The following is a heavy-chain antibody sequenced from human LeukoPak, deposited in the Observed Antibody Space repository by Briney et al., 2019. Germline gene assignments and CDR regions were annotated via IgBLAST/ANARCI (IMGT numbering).Heavy chain of an antibody. CDR2: VSGNGGTT. CDR1: GFTFSSYA. D-gene: IGHD1-14*01. V-gene: IGHV3-23*01. Sequence: GGSLRLSCAASGFTFSSYAMSWVRQAPGKGLEWLSAVSGNGGTTYYADSVKGRFSISRDNSKNTLYLQMNSLRAEDTAVYYCARGEGGILATPEDYWGQGTLVTVSS. CDR3: ARGEGGILATPEDY. J-gene: IGHJ4*02.